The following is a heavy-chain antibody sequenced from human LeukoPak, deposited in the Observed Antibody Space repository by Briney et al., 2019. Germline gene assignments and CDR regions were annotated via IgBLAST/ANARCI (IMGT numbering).Heavy chain of an antibody. CDR3: TTVWNCGGDCSDAFDI. Sequence: SGGSLRLSCAASGLTFTNAWMSWFRQAPGKGLEWVGRIKSKTDGGTTDYAATVKGRFTISRDDSKNTLYLQMNSLKTEDTAVYYCTTVWNCGGDCSDAFDIWGQGTMVTVSS. CDR2: IKSKTDGGTT. D-gene: IGHD2-21*02. J-gene: IGHJ3*02. CDR1: GLTFTNAW. V-gene: IGHV3-15*01.